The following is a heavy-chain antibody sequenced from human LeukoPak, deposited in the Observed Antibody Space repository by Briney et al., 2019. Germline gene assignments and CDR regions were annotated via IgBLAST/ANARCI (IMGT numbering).Heavy chain of an antibody. CDR3: ARSKRRGDLLDY. Sequence: ASVKVSCKASGYTFADYYVHWVRQALGQGLEWMGWINPKTNGTNFALKFLGRVTMTRDTSISTAYMELTSLRSGDSALYYCARSKRRGDLLDYWGQGILVTVSS. CDR2: INPKTNGT. V-gene: IGHV1-2*02. CDR1: GYTFADYY. J-gene: IGHJ4*02. D-gene: IGHD2-21*02.